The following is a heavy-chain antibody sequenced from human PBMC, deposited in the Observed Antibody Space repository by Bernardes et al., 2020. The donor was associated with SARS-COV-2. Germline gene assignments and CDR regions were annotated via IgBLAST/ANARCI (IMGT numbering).Heavy chain of an antibody. V-gene: IGHV1-46*03. CDR1: GYTFTSYH. D-gene: IGHD5-12*01. J-gene: IGHJ3*01. CDR3: ARGGLTGYDWGDAFDV. CDR2: INPSGGIT. Sequence: ASVKVSCKAAGYTFTSYHMHWVRQAPGQGLEWMGRINPSGGITTYAQKFPQKFQGRVTMTRDTSTSTVYMGLSSLRSEDRAVYYCARGGLTGYDWGDAFDVWGQGTMVTVSS.